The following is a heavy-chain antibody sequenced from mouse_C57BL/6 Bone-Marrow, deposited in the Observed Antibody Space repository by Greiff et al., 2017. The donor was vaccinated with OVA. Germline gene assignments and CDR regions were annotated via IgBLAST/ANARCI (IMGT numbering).Heavy chain of an antibody. J-gene: IGHJ4*01. V-gene: IGHV14-2*01. CDR1: GFNIKDYY. CDR2: IDPEDGET. CDR3: AVYDYDPSYAMDY. Sequence: EVKLMESGAELVKPGASVKLSCTASGFNIKDYYMHWVKQRTEQGLEWIGRIDPEDGETKYAPKFQGKATITADTSSNTAYLQLSSLTSEDTAVYYCAVYDYDPSYAMDYWGQGTSVTVSS. D-gene: IGHD2-4*01.